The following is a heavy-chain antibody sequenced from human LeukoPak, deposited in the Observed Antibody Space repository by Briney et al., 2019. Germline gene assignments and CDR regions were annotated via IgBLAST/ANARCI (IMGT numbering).Heavy chain of an antibody. Sequence: GGSLRLSCAASGFTFSSYSMNWVRQAPGKGLEWVSSISTSSSYIHYADSVKGRFTISRDNAKNSLYLQMNSLRAEDTAVYYCARGVVGATYYFDYWGQGTLVTVSS. CDR3: ARGVVGATYYFDY. CDR2: ISTSSSYI. J-gene: IGHJ4*02. V-gene: IGHV3-21*01. CDR1: GFTFSSYS. D-gene: IGHD1-26*01.